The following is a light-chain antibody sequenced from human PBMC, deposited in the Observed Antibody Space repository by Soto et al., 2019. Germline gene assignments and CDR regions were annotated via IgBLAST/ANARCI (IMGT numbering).Light chain of an antibody. J-gene: IGKJ1*01. CDR2: DVS. CDR3: QQRSNWPRT. CDR1: QSLSSTY. V-gene: IGKV3-11*01. Sequence: EIVLTQSPGTLSLSPGERATLSCMASQSLSSTYLAWYQQKPGQSPRLLMYDVSNRATGIPARFSGSGSGTDFTLTISSLEPEDLAVYYCQQRSNWPRTFGQGTKVDIK.